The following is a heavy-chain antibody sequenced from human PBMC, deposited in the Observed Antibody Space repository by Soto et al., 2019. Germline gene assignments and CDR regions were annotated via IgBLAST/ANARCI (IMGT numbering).Heavy chain of an antibody. CDR2: MSPGGNSQ. Sequence: GGSLRLSCAAPGFNFNIHALHWIRQAPGEGLEWVAVMSPGGNSQYYADSVKGRSTISRDTSKSTLYLQTTSLRPEDTAVYYCASGAAFYYDTSRYWGQGTLVTVSS. D-gene: IGHD3-22*01. CDR1: GFNFNIHA. V-gene: IGHV3-30-3*01. CDR3: ASGAAFYYDTSRY. J-gene: IGHJ4*02.